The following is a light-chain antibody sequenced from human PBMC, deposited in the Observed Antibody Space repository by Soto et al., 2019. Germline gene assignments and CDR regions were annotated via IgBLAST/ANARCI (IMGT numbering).Light chain of an antibody. CDR2: DAS. J-gene: IGKJ3*01. CDR1: QSVSNN. Sequence: EIVMTQSPATLSVSPGERATLSCRASQSVSNNLAWYQQKPGQAPRLLIYDASTRATGIPARFSGSGSGTEFTPTISSLQSEDFAVYYCQQYNKWPFTFGPGTKVDIK. CDR3: QQYNKWPFT. V-gene: IGKV3-15*01.